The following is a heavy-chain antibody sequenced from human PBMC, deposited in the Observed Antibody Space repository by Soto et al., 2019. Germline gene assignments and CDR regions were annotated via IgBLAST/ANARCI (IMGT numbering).Heavy chain of an antibody. J-gene: IGHJ5*02. CDR3: ARSSMVRGVDGWFDP. CDR1: GYTFTSYA. Sequence: AASVKVSCKASGYTFTSYAMHWVRQAPGQRLEWMGWINAGNGNTKYSQKFQGRVTITRDTSASTAYMELSSLRSEDTAVYYCARSSMVRGVDGWFDPWGQGTLVTVS. CDR2: INAGNGNT. V-gene: IGHV1-3*01. D-gene: IGHD3-10*01.